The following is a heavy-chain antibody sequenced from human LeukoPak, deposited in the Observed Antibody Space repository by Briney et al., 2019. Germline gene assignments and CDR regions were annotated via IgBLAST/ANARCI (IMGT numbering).Heavy chain of an antibody. V-gene: IGHV4-34*01. CDR1: GGSFSGYY. J-gene: IGHJ5*02. CDR3: ARHHLELPRFDP. D-gene: IGHD1-7*01. CDR2: INHSGNT. Sequence: PSETLSLTCAVYGGSFSGYYWSWIRQPPGKGLEWIGEINHSGNTNYNPSLKSRLTISVDTSKNQFSLKLSSVTAADTAVYYCARHHLELPRFDPWGQGTLVTVSS.